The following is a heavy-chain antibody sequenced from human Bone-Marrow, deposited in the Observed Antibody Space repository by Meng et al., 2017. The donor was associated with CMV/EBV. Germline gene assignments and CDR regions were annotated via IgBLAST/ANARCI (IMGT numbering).Heavy chain of an antibody. J-gene: IGHJ4*02. CDR2: INPSGGST. D-gene: IGHD3-16*01. CDR1: GYTFTGYY. V-gene: IGHV1-46*01. Sequence: GSVKVSCKASGYTFTGYYKHRVGQAPGQGLEWRGIINPSGGSTSYAQKFKGRVTMTRDTSKSTVYMELSSLRSEDTAVYYCASTPVGGGVYFDYWGQGTLVTVSS. CDR3: ASTPVGGGVYFDY.